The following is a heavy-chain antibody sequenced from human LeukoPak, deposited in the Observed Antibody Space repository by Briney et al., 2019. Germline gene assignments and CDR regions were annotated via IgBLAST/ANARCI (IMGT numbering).Heavy chain of an antibody. CDR1: GYTFTSYG. CDR3: ARGGPYYYYMDV. J-gene: IGHJ6*03. V-gene: IGHV1-8*02. CDR2: MNPNSGNT. Sequence: ASVKVSCKASGYTFTSYGISWVRQATGQGLEWMGWMNPNSGNTGYAQKFQGRVTMTRNTSISTAYMELSSLRSEDTAVYYCARGGPYYYYMDVWGKGTTVTVSS.